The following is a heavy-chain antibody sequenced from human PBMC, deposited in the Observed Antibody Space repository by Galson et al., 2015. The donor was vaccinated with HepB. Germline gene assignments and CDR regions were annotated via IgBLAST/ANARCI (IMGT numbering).Heavy chain of an antibody. CDR1: GYTFTSYN. CDR2: MNPNSGNT. V-gene: IGHV1-8*01. D-gene: IGHD5-18*01. Sequence: SVKVSCKASGYTFTSYNINWVRQATGQGLEWMGWMNPNSGNTGYAQKFQGRVTMTRNTSISTAYMELSSLRSEDTAVYYCARGVDTAMVIAWYFDLWGRGTLVTVSS. CDR3: ARGVDTAMVIAWYFDL. J-gene: IGHJ2*01.